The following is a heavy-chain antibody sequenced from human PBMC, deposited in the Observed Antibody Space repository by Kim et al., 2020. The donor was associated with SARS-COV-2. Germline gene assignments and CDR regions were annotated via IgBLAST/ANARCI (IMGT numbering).Heavy chain of an antibody. CDR2: IGTAGDT. CDR3: ARENQLRYCSGGSCYDARWFDP. D-gene: IGHD2-15*01. J-gene: IGHJ5*02. CDR1: GFTFSSYD. Sequence: GGSLRLSCAASGFTFSSYDMHWVRQATGKGLEWVSAIGTAGDTYYPGSVKGRFTISRENAKNSLYLQMNSLRAGDTAVYYCARENQLRYCSGGSCYDARWFDPWGQGTLVTVSS. V-gene: IGHV3-13*01.